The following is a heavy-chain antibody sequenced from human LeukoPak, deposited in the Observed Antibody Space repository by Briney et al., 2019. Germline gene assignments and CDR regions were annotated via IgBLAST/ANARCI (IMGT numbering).Heavy chain of an antibody. J-gene: IGHJ6*03. CDR3: TIVARGNYYMDV. Sequence: GGSLRLSCAASGFTFSNAWMSWVRQAPGKGLEWVGRIKSETDGGTTDYAAPVKGRFTISRDDSKNTLYLQMNSLKTEDTAVYYCTIVARGNYYMDVWGKGTTVTVSS. CDR2: IKSETDGGTT. D-gene: IGHD1-1*01. V-gene: IGHV3-15*01. CDR1: GFTFSNAW.